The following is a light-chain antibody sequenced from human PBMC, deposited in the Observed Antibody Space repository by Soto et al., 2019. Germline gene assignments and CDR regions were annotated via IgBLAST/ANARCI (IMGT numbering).Light chain of an antibody. CDR2: AAS. CDR1: QGISSY. CDR3: QQSYSTPMIT. J-gene: IGKJ5*01. Sequence: AIRMTRSPTSLSASTGARVTITCQASQGISSYLAWYQQKPGKAPKLVIYAASSLQSGVPSRFSGSGSGTDFTPTISSLQTEDFATYYGQQSYSTPMITFCQGTRLEIK. V-gene: IGKV1-8*01.